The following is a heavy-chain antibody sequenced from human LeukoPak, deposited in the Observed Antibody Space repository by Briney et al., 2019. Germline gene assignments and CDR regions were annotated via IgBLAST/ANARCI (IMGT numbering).Heavy chain of an antibody. D-gene: IGHD5-18*01. Sequence: GGSLRLSCAASGFTFSSYSMNWVRQAPGKGLEWVSSISSSSSCIYYADSVKGRFTISRDNAKNSLYLQMNSLRAEDTAVYYCARGETAMVARYYFDYWGQGTLVTVSS. CDR3: ARGETAMVARYYFDY. J-gene: IGHJ4*02. CDR2: ISSSSSCI. V-gene: IGHV3-21*01. CDR1: GFTFSSYS.